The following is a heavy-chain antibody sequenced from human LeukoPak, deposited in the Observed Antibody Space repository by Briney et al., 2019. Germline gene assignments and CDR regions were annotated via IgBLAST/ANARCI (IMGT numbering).Heavy chain of an antibody. J-gene: IGHJ4*02. V-gene: IGHV4-59*12. D-gene: IGHD3-9*01. CDR1: GGSISNYY. CDR3: ARGDYDILTGYPPDY. CDR2: IYYTGNT. Sequence: SETLSLTCTVSGGSISNYYWSWIRQSPGKGLEWIGYIYYTGNTNYNPSLESRVIISVDTSKNQFSLKLSSVTAADTAVYYCARGDYDILTGYPPDYWGQGTLVTVSS.